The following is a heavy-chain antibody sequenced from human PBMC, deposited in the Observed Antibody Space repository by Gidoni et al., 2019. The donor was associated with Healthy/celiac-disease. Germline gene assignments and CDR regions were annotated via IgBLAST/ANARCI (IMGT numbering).Heavy chain of an antibody. V-gene: IGHV3-30-3*01. D-gene: IGHD2-2*01. CDR3: ARGYCSSTSCYDPVDY. J-gene: IGHJ4*02. CDR2: ISYDGSNK. CDR1: GFPFSSYA. Sequence: QVQLVESGGGVVQPGRSLRLSCAASGFPFSSYAMHWVRKAPGKGLEWVAVISYDGSNKYYADSVKGRFTISRDNSKNTLYLQMNSLRAEDTAVYYCARGYCSSTSCYDPVDYWGQGTLVTVSS.